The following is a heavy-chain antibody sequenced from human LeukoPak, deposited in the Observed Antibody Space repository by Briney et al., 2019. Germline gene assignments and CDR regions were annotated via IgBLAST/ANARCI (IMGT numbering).Heavy chain of an antibody. V-gene: IGHV1-69*04. CDR1: GGTFSSYA. CDR2: IIPILGIA. D-gene: IGHD5-12*01. Sequence: SVKVSCKASGGTFSSYAISWVRQAPGQGLEWMGRIIPILGIANYAQKFQGRVTITADKSTSTAYMELSSLRSEDTAVYYCARRSDPYIGGDAFDIWGQGTMVTVSS. CDR3: ARRSDPYIGGDAFDI. J-gene: IGHJ3*02.